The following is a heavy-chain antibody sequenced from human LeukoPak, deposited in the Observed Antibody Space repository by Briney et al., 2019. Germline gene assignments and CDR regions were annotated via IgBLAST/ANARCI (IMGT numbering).Heavy chain of an antibody. Sequence: GASVKLSCKASGYMFIDYYMHWVRQAPGQRLEWVGWINPNNGGTKSAQKFQGRVTMTRDTSISTAYMEMRWLRSDDTAVYYCARDIYGSGSYYVAWGQGTLVTVSS. CDR1: GYMFIDYY. V-gene: IGHV1-2*02. J-gene: IGHJ5*02. CDR2: INPNNGGT. D-gene: IGHD3-10*01. CDR3: ARDIYGSGSYYVA.